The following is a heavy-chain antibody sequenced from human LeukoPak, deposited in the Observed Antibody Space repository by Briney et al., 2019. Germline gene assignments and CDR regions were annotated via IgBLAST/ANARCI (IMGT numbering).Heavy chain of an antibody. Sequence: PSETLSLTCAVYGGSFSGYYWSWIRQPPGKGLEWIGEINHSGSTNYNPSLKSRVTISVDTSKNQFSLKLSSVTAADTAVYYCARMRNNYCSSTGCYPWYFDLWGRGTLVTVSS. CDR2: INHSGST. D-gene: IGHD2-2*01. CDR3: ARMRNNYCSSTGCYPWYFDL. CDR1: GGSFSGYY. V-gene: IGHV4-34*01. J-gene: IGHJ2*01.